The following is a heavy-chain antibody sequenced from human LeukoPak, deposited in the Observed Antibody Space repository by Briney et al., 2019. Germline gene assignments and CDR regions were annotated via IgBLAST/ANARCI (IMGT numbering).Heavy chain of an antibody. Sequence: GGSLRLSCAASGFTFSNYDMHWVRQATGKGLKWVSAISTAGDTYYPGSVKGRFTISRENAKNSLYLQMNSLRAGDTAVYYCARGLWAGLSYFDYWGQGTLVTVSS. CDR1: GFTFSNYD. V-gene: IGHV3-13*04. CDR3: ARGLWAGLSYFDY. CDR2: ISTAGDT. J-gene: IGHJ4*02. D-gene: IGHD3-16*02.